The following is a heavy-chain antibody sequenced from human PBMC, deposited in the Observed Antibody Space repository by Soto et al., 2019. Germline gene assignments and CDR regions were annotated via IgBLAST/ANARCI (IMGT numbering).Heavy chain of an antibody. CDR3: ARGYDYTSEYY. J-gene: IGHJ4*02. Sequence: QVQLVESGGGVVQPGRSLRLSCAASGFTFSSYAMHWVRQAPGKGLEWVAVISYDGSNKYYADSVKGRFTISRDNSKNTLYLQMNSLRAEDTAVYYCARGYDYTSEYYWGQGTLVPVSS. V-gene: IGHV3-30-3*01. CDR1: GFTFSSYA. CDR2: ISYDGSNK. D-gene: IGHD4-4*01.